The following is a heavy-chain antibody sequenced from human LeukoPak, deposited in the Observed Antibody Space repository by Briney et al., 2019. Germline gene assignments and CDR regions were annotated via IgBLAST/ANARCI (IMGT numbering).Heavy chain of an antibody. CDR1: GFTVSSSY. CDR3: AREVVSTPSYFDS. D-gene: IGHD2-15*01. V-gene: IGHV3-53*01. J-gene: IGHJ4*02. Sequence: PGGSLRLSCAASGFTVSSSYMYWVRQAPGKGLEWVSFLYRGDSAIYAESVRSRFTISRDNSKNTLYLLMNSLIPEDTAVYYCAREVVSTPSYFDSWGQGTLVTVSS. CDR2: LYRGDSA.